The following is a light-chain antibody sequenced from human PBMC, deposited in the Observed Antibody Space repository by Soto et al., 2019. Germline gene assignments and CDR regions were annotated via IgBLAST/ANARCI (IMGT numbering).Light chain of an antibody. V-gene: IGKV3-11*01. Sequence: EIVLTQSPVTLSLSPGERATLSCRASQSVRTYLAWYQVKPGQAPRLLIYDASSRASGVPARFSGNGSGTDFTLTISSLEPEDFALYYCQQRNSWPPITFGQGTRLEIK. CDR2: DAS. J-gene: IGKJ5*01. CDR1: QSVRTY. CDR3: QQRNSWPPIT.